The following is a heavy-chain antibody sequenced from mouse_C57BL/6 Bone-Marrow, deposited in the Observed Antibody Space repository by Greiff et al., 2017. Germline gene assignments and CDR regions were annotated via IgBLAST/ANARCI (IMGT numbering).Heavy chain of an antibody. J-gene: IGHJ2*01. CDR1: GYTFTSYW. Sequence: VQLQQPGAELVKPGASVKMSCKASGYTFTSYWITWVKQRPGQGLEWIGDIYPGSGSTNYNEKFKSKATLTVDTSSSTTYMQLSSLTSEDSAVXYCARSAFITTVVDNYWGQGTTLPVSS. CDR3: ARSAFITTVVDNY. CDR2: IYPGSGST. V-gene: IGHV1-55*01. D-gene: IGHD1-1*01.